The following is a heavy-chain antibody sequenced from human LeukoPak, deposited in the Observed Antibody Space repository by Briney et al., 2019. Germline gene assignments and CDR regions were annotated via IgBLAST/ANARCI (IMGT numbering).Heavy chain of an antibody. D-gene: IGHD5/OR15-5a*01. V-gene: IGHV3-15*01. CDR3: TTGVASAWYFDL. CDR1: GFTLSNAW. CDR2: IKSKTDGGTT. Sequence: GGSLRLSCAASGFTLSNAWMSWVRQAPGKGLEWVGRIKSKTDGGTTDYAAPVKGRFTISRDDSKNTLYLQMNSLKTEDTAVYYCTTGVASAWYFDLWGRGTLVTVSS. J-gene: IGHJ2*01.